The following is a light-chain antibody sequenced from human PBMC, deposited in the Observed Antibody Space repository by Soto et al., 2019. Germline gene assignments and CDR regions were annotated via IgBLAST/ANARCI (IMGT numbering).Light chain of an antibody. V-gene: IGLV2-8*01. CDR2: EVS. CDR1: SSDVGGYKY. CDR3: SSYAGNNIVV. J-gene: IGLJ2*01. Sequence: QSALTQPPSTSGSPGQSVTISCTGTSSDVGGYKYVSWYQQHPGKAPKLIIFEVSKWPSGVPARFSGSKSGNTASLTISGLQAEDEADYYCSSYAGNNIVVFGGGTKVTVL.